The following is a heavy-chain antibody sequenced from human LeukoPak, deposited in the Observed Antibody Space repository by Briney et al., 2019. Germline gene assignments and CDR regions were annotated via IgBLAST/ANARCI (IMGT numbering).Heavy chain of an antibody. V-gene: IGHV4-4*09. CDR3: ARLGGNWFDP. CDR1: GGSISSYH. Sequence: PSETLSLTCSVSGGSISSYHWSWIRQPPGKGLEWIGYIYISGSTNYNPSLKSRLTISVDTPKNQFSLKLSSVTAADTAVYYCARLGGNWFDPWGQGTLVTVSS. D-gene: IGHD2-15*01. CDR2: IYISGST. J-gene: IGHJ5*02.